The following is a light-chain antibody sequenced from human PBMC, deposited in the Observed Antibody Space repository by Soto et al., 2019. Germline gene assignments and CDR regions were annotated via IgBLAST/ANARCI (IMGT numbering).Light chain of an antibody. CDR2: EVN. Sequence: QSALTQPPSASGSPGQSVTISCTGTSSDVGGYNFVSWYQQHPGKVPKLMVYEVNQRPSGVPDRFSGSKSGNTASLTVSGLQADDEADYYCTSYAGGNNVFGTGTKRTVL. V-gene: IGLV2-8*01. J-gene: IGLJ1*01. CDR3: TSYAGGNNV. CDR1: SSDVGGYNF.